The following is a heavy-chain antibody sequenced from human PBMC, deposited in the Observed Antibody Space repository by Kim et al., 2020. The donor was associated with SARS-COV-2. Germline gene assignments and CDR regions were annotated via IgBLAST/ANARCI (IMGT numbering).Heavy chain of an antibody. D-gene: IGHD2-8*02. CDR2: IKSDGRST. CDR3: ASDPGTGGYSSFDL. J-gene: IGHJ2*01. V-gene: IGHV3-74*01. CDR1: GFTFSRYW. Sequence: GGSLRLSCAASGFTFSRYWMHWVRQAPGKGLEWVSRIKSDGRSTSYADSVKGRFTISRDNSKNTLYLQMNSLRAEDTAVYYCASDPGTGGYSSFDLWGRGTLVTVSS.